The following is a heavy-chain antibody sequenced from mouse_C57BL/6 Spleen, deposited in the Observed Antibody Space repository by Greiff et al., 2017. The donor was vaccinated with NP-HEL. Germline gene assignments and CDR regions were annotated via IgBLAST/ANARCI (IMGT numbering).Heavy chain of an antibody. D-gene: IGHD2-10*01. CDR1: GYAFSSYW. CDR2: IYPGDGDT. J-gene: IGHJ3*01. CDR3: ARSLLFPFAY. V-gene: IGHV1-80*01. Sequence: VQRVESGAELVKPGASVKISCKASGYAFSSYWMNWVKQRPGKGLEWIGQIYPGDGDTNYNGKFKGKATLTADKSSSTAYMQLSSLTSEDSAVYFCARSLLFPFAYWGQGTLVTVSA.